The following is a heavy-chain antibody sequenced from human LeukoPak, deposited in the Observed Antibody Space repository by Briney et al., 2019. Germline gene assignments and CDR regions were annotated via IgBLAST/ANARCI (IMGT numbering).Heavy chain of an antibody. J-gene: IGHJ6*03. CDR1: GFTISNYW. CDR3: AREFYYYYMDV. Sequence: GGSLRLSCAASGFTISNYWMHWVRQAPGKGLVWVSRINNDGSTTTYADSVRGRFTISRDNAKNTLYLQMNSLRAEDTAVCYCAREFYYYYMDVWGKGTTVTVSS. V-gene: IGHV3-74*01. CDR2: INNDGSTT.